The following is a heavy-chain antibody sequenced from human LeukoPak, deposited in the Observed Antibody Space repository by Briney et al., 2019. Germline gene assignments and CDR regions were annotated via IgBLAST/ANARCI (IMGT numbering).Heavy chain of an antibody. J-gene: IGHJ6*02. V-gene: IGHV3-30-3*01. CDR1: GFTFSSYA. CDR2: ISYDGSNK. D-gene: IGHD3-22*01. CDR3: AKARRGYYDSYVFPYYYGMDV. Sequence: GGSLRLSCAASGFTFSSYAMHWVRQAPGKGLEWVAVISYDGSNKYYADSVKGRFTISRDNSKNTLYLQMNSLRAEDTAVYYCAKARRGYYDSYVFPYYYGMDVWGQGTTVTVSS.